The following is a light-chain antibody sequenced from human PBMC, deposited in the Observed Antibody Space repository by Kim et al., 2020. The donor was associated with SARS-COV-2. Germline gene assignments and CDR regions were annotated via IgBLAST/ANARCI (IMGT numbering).Light chain of an antibody. J-gene: IGKJ5*01. CDR2: GAS. Sequence: DIQMTQSPSSLSASVGDRVTITCRASQDIRNDLGWYQQNPGRAPKRLIYGASSLQSGVPSRFSGSGSGTEFTLTISSVQPEDFATYFCLQNSTYPITFGPGTRMEI. V-gene: IGKV1-17*01. CDR3: LQNSTYPIT. CDR1: QDIRND.